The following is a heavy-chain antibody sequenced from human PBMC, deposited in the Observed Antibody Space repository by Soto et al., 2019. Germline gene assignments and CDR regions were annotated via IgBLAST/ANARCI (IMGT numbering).Heavy chain of an antibody. Sequence: PSETLSLTCAVYGGSFSGYYWSWIRQPPGKGLEWIGEINHSGSTNYNPSLKSRVTISVDTSKNQFSLKLSSVTAADTAVYYCARVGGYSYGYYYYYYYGMDVWGQGTTVT. CDR2: INHSGST. D-gene: IGHD5-18*01. CDR1: GGSFSGYY. CDR3: ARVGGYSYGYYYYYYYGMDV. J-gene: IGHJ6*02. V-gene: IGHV4-34*01.